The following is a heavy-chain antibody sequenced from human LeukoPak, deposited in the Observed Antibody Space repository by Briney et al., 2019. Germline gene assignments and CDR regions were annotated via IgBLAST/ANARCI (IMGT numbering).Heavy chain of an antibody. J-gene: IGHJ4*02. CDR2: ISSSSSYT. CDR1: GFTFSDYY. D-gene: IGHD6-13*01. CDR3: ARGGMGIAAAGAYLDY. Sequence: GGSLRLSCAASGFTFSDYYMSGIRQAPGKGLEWVPYISSSSSYTNYADSVKGRFTISRDNAKNSLYLQMNSLRAEDTAVYYCARGGMGIAAAGAYLDYWGQGTLVTGSS. V-gene: IGHV3-11*06.